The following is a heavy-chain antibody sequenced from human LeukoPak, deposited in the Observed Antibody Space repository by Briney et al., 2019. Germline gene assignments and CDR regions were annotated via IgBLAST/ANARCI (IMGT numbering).Heavy chain of an antibody. Sequence: ASVKVCCKASGYTFTNYYIHWVRQAPGQGLEWMGMINPGGGGTAYAQKFQGRVTMTRDTSTSTVYMELRSLRSEDTAVYYCEREYHSGLCDYWGQGTLVTVSS. CDR3: EREYHSGLCDY. CDR2: INPGGGGT. CDR1: GYTFTNYY. V-gene: IGHV1-46*01. D-gene: IGHD5-12*01. J-gene: IGHJ4*02.